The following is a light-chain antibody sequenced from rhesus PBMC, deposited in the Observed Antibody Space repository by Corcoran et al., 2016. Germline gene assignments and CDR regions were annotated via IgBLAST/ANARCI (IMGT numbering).Light chain of an antibody. Sequence: DIQMTQSPSSLSASVGDRVTITCRASQGITNDLVWYQQKPGETPKFLIYEASSLQSGIPSRFSGSGSGTDFTLTISRLQPEDFAAYYCQHYYSTPYSFGQGTKVEIK. CDR3: QHYYSTPYS. V-gene: IGKV1-25*01. CDR1: QGITND. CDR2: EAS. J-gene: IGKJ2*01.